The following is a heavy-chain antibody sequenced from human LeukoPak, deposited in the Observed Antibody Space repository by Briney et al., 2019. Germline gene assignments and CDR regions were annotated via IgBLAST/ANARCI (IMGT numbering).Heavy chain of an antibody. J-gene: IGHJ6*02. Sequence: GGSLRHSCAASGFTFSSYAMHWVRQAPGKGLEWVAVIWYDGSNKYYADSVKGRFTISRDNSKNTLYLQMNSLRAEDTAVYYCARGNRGGWGIYYYGMDVWGQGTTVTVSS. V-gene: IGHV3-33*08. D-gene: IGHD6-19*01. CDR1: GFTFSSYA. CDR2: IWYDGSNK. CDR3: ARGNRGGWGIYYYGMDV.